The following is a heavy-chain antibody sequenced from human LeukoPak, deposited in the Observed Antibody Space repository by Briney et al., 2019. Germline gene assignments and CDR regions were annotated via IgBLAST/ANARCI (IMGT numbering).Heavy chain of an antibody. Sequence: SVKVSCKASGFTFTSSAMQWVRQARGQRLEWIGWIVVGSGNTNYAQKFQERVTITRDMSTSTVYMELSSLRSEDTAVYYCARDNCSGGSCPGYWGQGTLVTVSS. D-gene: IGHD2-15*01. CDR1: GFTFTSSA. V-gene: IGHV1-58*02. J-gene: IGHJ4*02. CDR3: ARDNCSGGSCPGY. CDR2: IVVGSGNT.